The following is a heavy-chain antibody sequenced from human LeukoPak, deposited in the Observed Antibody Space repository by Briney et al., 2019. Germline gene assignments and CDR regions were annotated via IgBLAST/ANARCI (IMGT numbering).Heavy chain of an antibody. Sequence: GGSLRLSCAASGFTFNDYYMSWIRQAPGKGLEWVSYISSGGGTIYYADSVKGRFTISRDNAKNSLYLQMNSLRAEDTAIYYCVRANWGGDYWGQGTLVTVSS. CDR3: VRANWGGDY. V-gene: IGHV3-11*01. D-gene: IGHD7-27*01. CDR1: GFTFNDYY. J-gene: IGHJ4*02. CDR2: ISSGGGTI.